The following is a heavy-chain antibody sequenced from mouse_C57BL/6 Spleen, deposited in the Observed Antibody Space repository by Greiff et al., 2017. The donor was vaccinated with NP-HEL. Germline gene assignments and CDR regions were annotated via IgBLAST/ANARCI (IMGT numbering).Heavy chain of an antibody. Sequence: EVMLVESGGDLVKPGGSLKLSCAASGFTFSSYGMSWVRQTPDKRLEWVATISSGGSYTYYPDSVKGRFTISRDNAKNTLYLQMSSLKSEDTAMYYCARQGAGTGDYWGQGTTLTVSS. CDR2: ISSGGSYT. J-gene: IGHJ2*01. D-gene: IGHD4-1*01. V-gene: IGHV5-6*01. CDR3: ARQGAGTGDY. CDR1: GFTFSSYG.